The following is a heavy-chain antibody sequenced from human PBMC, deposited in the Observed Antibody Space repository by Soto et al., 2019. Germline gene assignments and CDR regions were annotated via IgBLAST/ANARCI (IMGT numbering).Heavy chain of an antibody. Sequence: ASVKVSCKASGYTFTSYYMHWVRQAPGQGLEWMGIINPSGGSTSYAQKSQGRVTMTRDTSTSTVYMELSSLRSEDTAVYYCASDVDTAMVTRISYGMDVWGQGTTVTVSS. CDR1: GYTFTSYY. J-gene: IGHJ6*02. V-gene: IGHV1-46*01. D-gene: IGHD5-18*01. CDR2: INPSGGST. CDR3: ASDVDTAMVTRISYGMDV.